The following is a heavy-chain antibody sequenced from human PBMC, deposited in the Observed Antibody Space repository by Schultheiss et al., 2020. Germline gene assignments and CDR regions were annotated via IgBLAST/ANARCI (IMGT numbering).Heavy chain of an antibody. J-gene: IGHJ6*04. CDR3: ARHRYSSSRYYGMDV. D-gene: IGHD6-6*01. CDR1: GYRFTSSC. V-gene: IGHV5-51*01. Sequence: GESLKISCKGSGYRFTSSCIGWVRQMPGKGLEWMGIIYPRDADTRYSPSFQGQVTISADKSISTAYLQWSSLKASDTAMYYCARHRYSSSRYYGMDVWGKGTTVTVSS. CDR2: IYPRDADT.